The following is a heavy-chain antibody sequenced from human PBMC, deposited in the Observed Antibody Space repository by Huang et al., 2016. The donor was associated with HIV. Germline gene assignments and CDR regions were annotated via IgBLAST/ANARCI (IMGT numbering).Heavy chain of an antibody. CDR3: ARRSTPMAFDY. Sequence: VQLVQSGAEVRKPGESLKMSCQVSGYIFTRYWIGWVRERHGKGLEWMGIIYPSDSDTKYSPSIEGQVTISVDRSNSTAYLQWSSLRASDTAVYYCARRSTPMAFDYWGQGTLVTVAS. D-gene: IGHD5-18*01. V-gene: IGHV5-51*03. CDR1: GYIFTRYW. J-gene: IGHJ4*02. CDR2: IYPSDSDT.